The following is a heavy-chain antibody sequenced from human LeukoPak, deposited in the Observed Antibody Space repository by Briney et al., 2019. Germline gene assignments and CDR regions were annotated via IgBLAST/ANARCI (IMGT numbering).Heavy chain of an antibody. CDR1: GGSISSSSYY. CDR3: ARGDHYYDSSGYRDYYYYYGMDV. Sequence: SETLSLTCTVSGGSISSSSYYWGWIRQPPGKGLEWIGSIYYSGSTNYNPSLKSRVTISVDTSKNQFSLKLSSVTAADTAVYYCARGDHYYDSSGYRDYYYYYGMDVWGQGTAVTVSS. CDR2: IYYSGST. D-gene: IGHD3-22*01. V-gene: IGHV4-39*07. J-gene: IGHJ6*02.